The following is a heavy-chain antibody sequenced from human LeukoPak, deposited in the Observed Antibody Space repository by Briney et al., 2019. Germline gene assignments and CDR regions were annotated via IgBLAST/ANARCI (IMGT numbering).Heavy chain of an antibody. CDR2: IYYSGST. J-gene: IGHJ4*02. Sequence: SETLSLTCTASGGSISTYYWNWIRQPPGKGLEWIGYIYYSGSTNYNPSLKSRVTISVDTSNNQFSLKLSSVTAADTAVYYCARESYYVWGSYRYTSLDYWAQGTLVTVSS. CDR3: ARESYYVWGSYRYTSLDY. V-gene: IGHV4-59*01. D-gene: IGHD3-16*02. CDR1: GGSISTYY.